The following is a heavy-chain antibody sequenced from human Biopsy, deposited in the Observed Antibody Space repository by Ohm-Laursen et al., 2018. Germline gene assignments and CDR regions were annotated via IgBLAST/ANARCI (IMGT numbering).Heavy chain of an antibody. CDR1: GGSISSGGSY. V-gene: IGHV4-31*01. CDR3: ARGDYFDSNGYFWFDP. D-gene: IGHD3-22*01. CDR2: IFNSANT. Sequence: TLSLTCSGSGGSISSGGSYWSWIRQRPGKGLEWIGYIFNSANTYYNPPLKNLITISGDTSKNQFSLKLSSVTAADTAVYYCARGDYFDSNGYFWFDPWGQGTLVTVSS. J-gene: IGHJ5*02.